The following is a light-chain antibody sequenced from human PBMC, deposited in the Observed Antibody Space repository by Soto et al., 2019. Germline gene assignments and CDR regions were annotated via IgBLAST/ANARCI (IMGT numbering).Light chain of an antibody. J-gene: IGKJ1*01. V-gene: IGKV2-24*01. Sequence: DIVMTQTPLSSPVTLGQPASISCRSSQSLVHSDGVTYLSWLHQRPGQPPRTLFYKISNRVSGVPDRFSGSGAGTDFTLKIRRVEAEDVGVYYCMQYTQFPWTFGQGTKVEIK. CDR2: KIS. CDR3: MQYTQFPWT. CDR1: QSLVHSDGVTY.